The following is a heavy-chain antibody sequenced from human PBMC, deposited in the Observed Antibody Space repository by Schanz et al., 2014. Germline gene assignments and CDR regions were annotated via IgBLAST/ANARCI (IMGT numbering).Heavy chain of an antibody. D-gene: IGHD1-26*01. CDR3: AKDPSAARGIVGATTREYYFDF. J-gene: IGHJ4*02. V-gene: IGHV3-33*03. CDR2: IWYDGSNK. Sequence: QVQLVESGGGVVQPGRSLRLSCAASGFTFSSYGMHWVRQAPGKGLEWVAIIWYDGSNKDYADSVKGRFTISRDNSKNSLYLQMNSLRTEDTALYYCAKDPSAARGIVGATTREYYFDFWGQGTLVTVSS. CDR1: GFTFSSYG.